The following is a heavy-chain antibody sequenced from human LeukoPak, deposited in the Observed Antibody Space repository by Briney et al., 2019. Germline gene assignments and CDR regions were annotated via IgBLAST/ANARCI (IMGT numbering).Heavy chain of an antibody. CDR2: IRSKANSSAT. CDR1: GFTFSGSA. Sequence: GGSLRLSCAASGFTFSGSAMHWVRQASGKGLEWVGRIRSKANSSATAYAASVKGRFTISRDDSKNTAYLQMNSLKTEDTAVYYCTRHYYGSGSYYMIDYWGQGTLVTVSS. CDR3: TRHYYGSGSYYMIDY. J-gene: IGHJ4*02. D-gene: IGHD3-10*01. V-gene: IGHV3-73*01.